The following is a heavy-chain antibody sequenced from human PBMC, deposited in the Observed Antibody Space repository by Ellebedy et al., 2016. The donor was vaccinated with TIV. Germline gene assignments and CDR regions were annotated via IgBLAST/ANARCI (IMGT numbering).Heavy chain of an antibody. CDR2: IRWNSDTI. CDR3: AKDMGVLVVTKGFDY. J-gene: IGHJ4*02. Sequence: SLKISXAASGFNFGGHAMHWVRQAPGKGLEWVSHIRWNSDTIGYADSVKGRFTISRDNAKNPLYLEMNSLRAEDTALYYCAKDMGVLVVTKGFDYWGQGTLVTVSS. CDR1: GFNFGGHA. V-gene: IGHV3-9*01. D-gene: IGHD3-22*01.